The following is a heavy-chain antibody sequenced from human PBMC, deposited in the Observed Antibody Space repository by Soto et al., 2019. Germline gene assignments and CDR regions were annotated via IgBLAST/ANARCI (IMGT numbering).Heavy chain of an antibody. CDR2: INHSGST. CDR1: GGSFGGYY. J-gene: IGHJ5*02. CDR3: ARGYFLTTRNWFDP. V-gene: IGHV4-34*01. Sequence: SETLSLTCAVYGGSFGGYYWSWIRQPPGKGLEWIGEINHSGSTNYNPSLKSRVTISVDTSKNQFSLKLSSVTAADTAVYYCARGYFLTTRNWFDPWGQGTLVTVSS. D-gene: IGHD4-4*01.